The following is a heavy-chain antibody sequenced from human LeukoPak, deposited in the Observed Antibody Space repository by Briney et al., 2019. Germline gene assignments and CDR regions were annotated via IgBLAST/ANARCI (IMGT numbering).Heavy chain of an antibody. Sequence: GGSLRLSCAASGFTFSSYSMNWVRQAPGKGLEWVSSISSSSSYIYYADSVKGRFTISRDNAKNSLYLQMNSLRAEDTALYYCVKDRGGYSSSWNWFDPWGQGTLVTVSS. CDR3: VKDRGGYSSSWNWFDP. V-gene: IGHV3-21*04. CDR2: ISSSSSYI. CDR1: GFTFSSYS. J-gene: IGHJ5*02. D-gene: IGHD6-13*01.